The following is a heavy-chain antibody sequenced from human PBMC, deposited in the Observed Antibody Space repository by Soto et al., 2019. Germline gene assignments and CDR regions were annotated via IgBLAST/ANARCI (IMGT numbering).Heavy chain of an antibody. CDR1: ESAFHDSG. D-gene: IGHD4-17*01. CDR3: AKDPNGDYVGGFEM. J-gene: IGHJ3*02. V-gene: IGHV3-23*01. CDR2: ISSRGSNT. Sequence: GGLRRFPVTAPESAFHDSGMSWCPQSPGKGLEWVSGISSRGSNTYYADSVKGRFTISRDNSKNPLSLQMNSLRAEDTALYYCAKDPNGDYVGGFEMWGQGTKVTVSS.